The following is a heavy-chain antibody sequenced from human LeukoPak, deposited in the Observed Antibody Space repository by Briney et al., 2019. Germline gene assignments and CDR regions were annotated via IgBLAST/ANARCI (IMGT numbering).Heavy chain of an antibody. CDR3: ARVYGSGPNDY. Sequence: SETLSLTCTVSGGSISSSSYYWGWIRQPPGKGLEWIGSIYYSGSTYYNPSLKSRVTISVDTSKNQFSLKLSSVTAADTAVYYCARVYGSGPNDYWGQGTLVTVSS. CDR2: IYYSGST. V-gene: IGHV4-39*07. CDR1: GGSISSSSYY. D-gene: IGHD3-10*01. J-gene: IGHJ4*02.